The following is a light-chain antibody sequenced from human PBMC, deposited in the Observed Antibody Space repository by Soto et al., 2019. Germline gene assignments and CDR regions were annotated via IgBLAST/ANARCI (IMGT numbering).Light chain of an antibody. CDR3: AAWDDSLSVL. V-gene: IGLV1-47*01. Sequence: QSVLPQPPSASGTPGPRVTLSCSGSSSNIGSYYVYWYQQLPGAAPKLLIYRNNQRPSGVPDRFSGSKSGTAASLAISGLRSEDEADYYCAAWDDSLSVLFGGGTKLTVL. CDR1: SSNIGSYY. CDR2: RNN. J-gene: IGLJ2*01.